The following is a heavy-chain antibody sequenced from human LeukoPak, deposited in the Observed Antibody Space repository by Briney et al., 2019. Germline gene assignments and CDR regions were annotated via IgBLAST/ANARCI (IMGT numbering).Heavy chain of an antibody. J-gene: IGHJ4*02. Sequence: SETLTLTCTVSGGSSSSYYWSWIRQPPGKGLEWIGYIYYSGSTYYNPSLKSRVTISVDTSKNQFSLKLSSVTAADTAVYYCARYNYGSGSLDYWGQGTLVTVSS. CDR3: ARYNYGSGSLDY. D-gene: IGHD3-10*01. V-gene: IGHV4-59*12. CDR2: IYYSGST. CDR1: GGSSSSYY.